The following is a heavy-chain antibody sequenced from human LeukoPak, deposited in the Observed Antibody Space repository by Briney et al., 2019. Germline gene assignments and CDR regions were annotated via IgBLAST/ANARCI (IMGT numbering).Heavy chain of an antibody. CDR2: INHSGST. Sequence: TSETLSLTCAVYGGSFSGYYWSWIRQPPGKGLEWTGEINHSGSTNYNPSLKSRVTISVDTSKNQFSLKLSSVTAADTAVYYCARGPVWGSTSCCLDYWGQGTLVTVSS. D-gene: IGHD2-2*01. CDR1: GGSFSGYY. V-gene: IGHV4-34*01. CDR3: ARGPVWGSTSCCLDY. J-gene: IGHJ4*02.